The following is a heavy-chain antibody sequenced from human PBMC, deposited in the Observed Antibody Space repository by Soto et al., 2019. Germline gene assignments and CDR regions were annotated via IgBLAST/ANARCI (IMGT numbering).Heavy chain of an antibody. CDR1: GDTLSNYA. CDR3: ALGLRGYPMDS. V-gene: IGHV1-69*01. J-gene: IGHJ5*01. Sequence: QVHLLQSGSEVKKPGSSVKVPCRASGDTLSNYALSWVRQAPGQGLEWLGGILPIFGTTSYAQKLQGRVILTADESTTTVYMELMRLRWEDTALYFCALGLRGYPMDSWGQGTQVTVS. CDR2: ILPIFGTT. D-gene: IGHD2-15*01.